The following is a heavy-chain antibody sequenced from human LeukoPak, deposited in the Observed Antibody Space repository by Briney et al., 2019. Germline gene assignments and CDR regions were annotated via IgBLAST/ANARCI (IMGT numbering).Heavy chain of an antibody. V-gene: IGHV3-7*01. Sequence: GGSLRLSCAASGFTFSSYWMSWVRQAPGKGLEWVANIKQDGSEKYYVDSVKGRFTISRDSAKNSLYLQMNSLRAEDTAVYYCAREVCSSTSCPYYFDYWGQGTLVTVSS. J-gene: IGHJ4*02. D-gene: IGHD2-2*01. CDR2: IKQDGSEK. CDR3: AREVCSSTSCPYYFDY. CDR1: GFTFSSYW.